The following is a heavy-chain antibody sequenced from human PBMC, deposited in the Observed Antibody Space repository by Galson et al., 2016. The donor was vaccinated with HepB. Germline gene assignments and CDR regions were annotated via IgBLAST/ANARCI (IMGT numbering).Heavy chain of an antibody. Sequence: SLRLSCATSGFTFDDYIMHWVRQTPEKGLEWVSLINWDGRTTYYADSVQGRFTISRDNNRNSLSLHMNSLKSEDTALYYCAKASGSHARYYFDRWGQGTQVAASA. V-gene: IGHV3-43*01. D-gene: IGHD3-3*01. J-gene: IGHJ4*02. CDR2: INWDGRTT. CDR3: AKASGSHARYYFDR. CDR1: GFTFDDYI.